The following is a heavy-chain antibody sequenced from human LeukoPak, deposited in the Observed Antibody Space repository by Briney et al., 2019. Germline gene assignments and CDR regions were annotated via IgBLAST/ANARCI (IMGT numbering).Heavy chain of an antibody. CDR1: GFTFSSSA. V-gene: IGHV3-23*01. Sequence: PGRSLRLSCAASGFTFSSSAMAWVRHAPGKGLEWVSTISYSGSGTYYADSVKGRFTISRDNSKNTLYLQMNSLRAEDTAVYYCAKSQNDYIGPFDYWGQGTLVTVSS. CDR2: ISYSGSGT. CDR3: AKSQNDYIGPFDY. D-gene: IGHD4-11*01. J-gene: IGHJ4*02.